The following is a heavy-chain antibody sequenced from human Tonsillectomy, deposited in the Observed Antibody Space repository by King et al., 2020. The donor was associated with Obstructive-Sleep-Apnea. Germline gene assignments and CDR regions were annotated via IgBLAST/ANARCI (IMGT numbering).Heavy chain of an antibody. V-gene: IGHV3-23*04. CDR3: AKDGFSGGIVVVPAAIFQH. CDR2: ISGSGGST. D-gene: IGHD2-2*01. J-gene: IGHJ1*01. CDR1: GFTFSSYA. Sequence: VQLVQSGGGLVQPGGSLRLSCAASGFTFSSYAMSWVRQAPGKGLEWVSAISGSGGSTYYADSVKGRFNISRDNSKNTLYLQMNSLRAEATAVYYCAKDGFSGGIVVVPAAIFQHWGQGTLVTVSS.